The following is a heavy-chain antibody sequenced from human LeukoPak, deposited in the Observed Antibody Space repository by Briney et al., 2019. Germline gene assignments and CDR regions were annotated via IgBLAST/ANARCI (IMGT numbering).Heavy chain of an antibody. CDR1: GFTFSSYS. CDR3: ARDPERYLVVPAAGDY. Sequence: GGSLRLSCAASGFTFSSYSMNWVRQAPGKGLEWVSYISSSSSTIYYADSVKGRFTISRDNAKNSLYLQINSLRAEDTAVYYCARDPERYLVVPAAGDYWGQGTLVTVSS. CDR2: ISSSSSTI. V-gene: IGHV3-48*01. J-gene: IGHJ4*02. D-gene: IGHD2-2*01.